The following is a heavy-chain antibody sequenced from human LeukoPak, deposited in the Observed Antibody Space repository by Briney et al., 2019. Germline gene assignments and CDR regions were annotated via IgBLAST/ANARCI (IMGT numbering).Heavy chain of an antibody. V-gene: IGHV3-23*01. D-gene: IGHD3-10*01. J-gene: IGHJ5*02. CDR2: ISGSGGST. Sequence: GGSLRLSCAASGFTFSSYAMSWVRQAPGKGLEWVSAISGSGGSTYYADSVKGRFAISRDNSKNTLYLQMNSLRAEDTAVYYCARAERGIRGLNPMEFDPWGQGTLVTVSS. CDR3: ARAERGIRGLNPMEFDP. CDR1: GFTFSSYA.